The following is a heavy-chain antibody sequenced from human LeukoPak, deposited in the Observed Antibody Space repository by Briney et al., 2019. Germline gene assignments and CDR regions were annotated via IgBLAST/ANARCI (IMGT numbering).Heavy chain of an antibody. J-gene: IGHJ4*02. V-gene: IGHV4-59*12. CDR3: ARDGQQLSNYYFDY. D-gene: IGHD6-13*01. Sequence: SETLSLTCTVSGGSISSYYWSWIRQPAGKGLEWIGEINHSGSTNYNPSLKSRVTISVDTSKNQFSLKLSSLTAADTAVYYCARDGQQLSNYYFDYWGQGTLVTVSS. CDR2: INHSGST. CDR1: GGSISSYY.